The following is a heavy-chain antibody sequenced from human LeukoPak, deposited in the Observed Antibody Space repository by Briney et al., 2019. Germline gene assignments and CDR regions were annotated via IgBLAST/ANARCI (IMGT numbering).Heavy chain of an antibody. CDR3: AKVILTGYYFGY. D-gene: IGHD3-9*01. V-gene: IGHV3-23*01. CDR2: ISGSGGST. CDR1: GFTFSSYA. J-gene: IGHJ4*02. Sequence: PGGSLRLSCAASGFTFSSYAMSWVRQAPGKGLEWVSDISGSGGSTYYADSVKGRFTISRDNSKNTLYLQMNRLRDEDTAVYYCAKVILTGYYFGYWGQGTLVTVSS.